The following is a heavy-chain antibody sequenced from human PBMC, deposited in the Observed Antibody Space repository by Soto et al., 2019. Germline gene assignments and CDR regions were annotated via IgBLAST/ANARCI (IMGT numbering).Heavy chain of an antibody. D-gene: IGHD3-16*02. CDR3: ARQVMITFGGVIVYDAFDI. Sequence: SETLSLTCTVSGPSISSYYLSWIRQPPEKGLEWIGYIYYSGSTNYNPSLKSRVTISVDTSKNQFSLKLSSVTAADTAVYYCARQVMITFGGVIVYDAFDIWGQGTMVTVSS. CDR1: GPSISSYY. CDR2: IYYSGST. J-gene: IGHJ3*02. V-gene: IGHV4-59*08.